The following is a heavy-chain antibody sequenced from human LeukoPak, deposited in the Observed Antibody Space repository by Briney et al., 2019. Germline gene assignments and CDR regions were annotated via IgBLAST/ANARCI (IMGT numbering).Heavy chain of an antibody. CDR1: GFTFDDYA. CDR2: ISWNSGSI. D-gene: IGHD5-12*01. Sequence: PGGSLRLSCAASGFTFDDYAMPWVRQAPGKGLEWVSGISWNSGSIGYADSVKGRFTISRDNAKNSLYLQMNSLRAEDTALYYCAKGLPNSYNYFDYWGQGTLVTVSS. J-gene: IGHJ4*02. CDR3: AKGLPNSYNYFDY. V-gene: IGHV3-9*01.